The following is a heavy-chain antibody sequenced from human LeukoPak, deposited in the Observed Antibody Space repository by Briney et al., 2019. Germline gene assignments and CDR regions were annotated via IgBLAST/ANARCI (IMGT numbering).Heavy chain of an antibody. CDR3: AKAGGYYYFDY. Sequence: GGSLRLSCAASGFAFSRYAMSWVHQAPGKGLEWVSAISGSGGSTHYADSVKGRFTISRDNSKNTLYLQMNSLRAEDTAVYYCAKAGGYYYFDYWGQGTLVTVSS. CDR2: ISGSGGST. D-gene: IGHD5-12*01. J-gene: IGHJ4*02. CDR1: GFAFSRYA. V-gene: IGHV3-23*01.